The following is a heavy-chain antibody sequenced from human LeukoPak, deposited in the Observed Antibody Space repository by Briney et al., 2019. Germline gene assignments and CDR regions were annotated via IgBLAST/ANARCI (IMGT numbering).Heavy chain of an antibody. CDR2: INTDESRT. J-gene: IGHJ4*02. V-gene: IGHV3-74*01. CDR1: AFTFSNYW. Sequence: PTGGSLRLSCEASAFTFSNYWMHWVRQAPGKGLVWVSRINTDESRTNYADSVKGRFTISRDNSKNTLYLQMNSLRAEDTAVYYCAKSIHNYYGSGSSEEGRYFDYWGQGTLVTVSS. D-gene: IGHD3-10*01. CDR3: AKSIHNYYGSGSSEEGRYFDY.